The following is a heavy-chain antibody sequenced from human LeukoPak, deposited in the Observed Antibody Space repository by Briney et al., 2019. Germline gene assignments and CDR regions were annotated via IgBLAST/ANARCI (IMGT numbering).Heavy chain of an antibody. V-gene: IGHV3-74*01. CDR2: INSDGSST. D-gene: IGHD3-16*02. Sequence: PGGSLRLSCAASGFTFSSYWMHWVRQAPGKGLVWVSRINSDGSSTSYADSVTGRFTISRDNAKNSLYLQMNGLRAEDTAVYYCARDLGDRWGLWGSYRYPLDHWGQGTPVTVSS. CDR1: GFTFSSYW. J-gene: IGHJ4*02. CDR3: ARDLGDRWGLWGSYRYPLDH.